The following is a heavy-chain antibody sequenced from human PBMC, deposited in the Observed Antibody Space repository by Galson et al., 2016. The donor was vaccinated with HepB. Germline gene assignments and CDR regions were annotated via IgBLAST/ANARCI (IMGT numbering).Heavy chain of an antibody. CDR1: GGSFSDYF. J-gene: IGHJ3*01. V-gene: IGHV4-34*01. Sequence: SETLSLTCAVYGGSFSDYFWTWIRQPPGKGLEWIGEINHRGNTNYNPSLKSRVTISVDTFKNQFSLKLSSVTAADTAVYYCASLVGYCSGGSCRFPWGQGTMVTVSS. CDR2: INHRGNT. D-gene: IGHD2-15*01. CDR3: ASLVGYCSGGSCRFP.